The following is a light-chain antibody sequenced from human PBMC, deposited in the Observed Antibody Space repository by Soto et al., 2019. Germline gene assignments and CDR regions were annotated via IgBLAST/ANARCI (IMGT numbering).Light chain of an antibody. J-gene: IGLJ1*01. CDR1: SSDVGGYNY. V-gene: IGLV2-11*01. CDR2: DVS. CDR3: CSYAGSYPLV. Sequence: QSVLTQPRSVSGSPGQSVTISCTGTSSDVGGYNYVSWYQQHPGKAPKLMIYDVSKRPSGVPDRFSGSKSGNTASLTISGLHAEYEADYYCCSYAGSYPLVFGTGTKVTVL.